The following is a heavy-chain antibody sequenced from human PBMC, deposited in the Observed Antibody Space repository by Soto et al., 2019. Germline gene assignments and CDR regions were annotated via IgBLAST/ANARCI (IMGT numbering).Heavy chain of an antibody. Sequence: GGSLRLSCAASGFTFSSYSMNWVRQAPGKGLEWVSSISSSSSYIYYADSVKGRFTISRDNAKNSLYLQMNSLRAEDTAVYYCARQLSTGAGGRAFDIWGQGTMVTVSS. CDR1: GFTFSSYS. D-gene: IGHD7-27*01. CDR3: ARQLSTGAGGRAFDI. CDR2: ISSSSSYI. V-gene: IGHV3-21*01. J-gene: IGHJ3*02.